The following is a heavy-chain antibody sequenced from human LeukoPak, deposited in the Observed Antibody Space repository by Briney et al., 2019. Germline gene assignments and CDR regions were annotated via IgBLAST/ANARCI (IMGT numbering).Heavy chain of an antibody. CDR2: IIPILGIA. CDR1: GGTFSSYA. CDR3: ARGERYYDSSGTDSGGFDY. D-gene: IGHD3-22*01. V-gene: IGHV1-69*04. J-gene: IGHJ4*02. Sequence: ASVKVSCKASGGTFSSYAISWVRQAPGQGLEWMGRIIPILGIANYAQKFQGRVTITADKSTSTAYMELSSLRSEDTAVYYCARGERYYDSSGTDSGGFDYWGQGTLVTVS.